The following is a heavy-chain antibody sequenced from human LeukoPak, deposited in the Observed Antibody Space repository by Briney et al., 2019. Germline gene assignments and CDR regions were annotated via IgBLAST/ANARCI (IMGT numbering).Heavy chain of an antibody. J-gene: IGHJ3*02. CDR3: ARGSSSWYEGDAFDI. CDR1: GFTFDDYA. D-gene: IGHD6-13*01. V-gene: IGHV3-9*01. Sequence: GGSLRLSCAASGFTFDDYAMHWVRQAPGKGLEWVSGISWNSGSIGYADSVKGRFTISRDNAKNSLYLQMNSLRAEDTAVYYCARGSSSWYEGDAFDIWGQGTMVTVSS. CDR2: ISWNSGSI.